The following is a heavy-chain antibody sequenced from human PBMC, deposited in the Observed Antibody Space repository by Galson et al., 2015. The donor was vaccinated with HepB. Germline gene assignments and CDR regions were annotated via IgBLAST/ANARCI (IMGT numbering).Heavy chain of an antibody. V-gene: IGHV1-18*01. CDR2: ISAYNGNT. Sequence: SVKVSCKASGYTFTSYGISWVRQAPGQGLEWMGWISAYNGNTNYAQKLQGRVTMTTDTSTSTAYMELRSLRSDDTAVYYCARARIAAYYYYGMDVWGQGTTVTVSS. CDR3: ARARIAAYYYYGMDV. J-gene: IGHJ6*02. D-gene: IGHD6-25*01. CDR1: GYTFTSYG.